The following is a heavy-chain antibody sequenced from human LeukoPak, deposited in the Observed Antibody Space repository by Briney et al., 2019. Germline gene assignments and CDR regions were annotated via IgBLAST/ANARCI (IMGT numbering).Heavy chain of an antibody. CDR2: ISWNSGSI. V-gene: IGHV3-9*01. CDR3: ARVSGYRYYYYMDV. CDR1: GFTFDDYA. D-gene: IGHD3-3*01. J-gene: IGHJ6*03. Sequence: SLRLSCAASGFTFDDYAMHWVRQAPGKGLEWVSGISWNSGSIGYADSVKGRFTISRDNAKNSLYLQMNSLRAEDTALYHCARVSGYRYYYYMDVWGKGTTVTVSS.